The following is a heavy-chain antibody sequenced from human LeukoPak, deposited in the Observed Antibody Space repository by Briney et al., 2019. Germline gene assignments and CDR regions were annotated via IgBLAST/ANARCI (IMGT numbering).Heavy chain of an antibody. CDR2: IYYSGST. J-gene: IGHJ4*02. V-gene: IGHV4-39*07. CDR1: GGSISSSSYY. D-gene: IGHD2-2*01. CDR3: ARAPYCSSTSCYLYPDYFDY. Sequence: SETLSLTRTVSGGSISSSSYYWGWIRQPPGKGLEWIGSIYYSGSTYYNPSLKSRVTISVDTSKNQFSLKLSSVTAADTAVYYCARAPYCSSTSCYLYPDYFDYWGQGTLVTVSS.